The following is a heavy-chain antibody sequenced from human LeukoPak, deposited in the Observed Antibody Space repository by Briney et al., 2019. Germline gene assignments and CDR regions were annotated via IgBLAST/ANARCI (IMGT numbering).Heavy chain of an antibody. CDR2: FDPEDGET. D-gene: IGHD6-6*01. Sequence: ASVNVSCKVSGYTLTELSMHWVRQAPGKGLEWMGGFDPEDGETIYAQKFQGRVTMTEDTSTDTAYMELSSLRSEDTAVYYCATDLPSSIAARPFDYWGQGTLVTVSS. J-gene: IGHJ4*02. V-gene: IGHV1-24*01. CDR1: GYTLTELS. CDR3: ATDLPSSIAARPFDY.